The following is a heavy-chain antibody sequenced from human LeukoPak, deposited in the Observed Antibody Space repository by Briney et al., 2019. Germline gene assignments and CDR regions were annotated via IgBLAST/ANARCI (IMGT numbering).Heavy chain of an antibody. Sequence: SETLSLTCAVYGGSFSGYYWSWIRQPPGKGLEWIGEINHSGSTNYNPSLKSRVTISVDTSKNQFSLKLSSVTAADTAVYYCARGIAVAGTATFWGQGTLVTVSS. CDR1: GGSFSGYY. CDR2: INHSGST. V-gene: IGHV4-34*01. J-gene: IGHJ4*02. D-gene: IGHD6-19*01. CDR3: ARGIAVAGTATF.